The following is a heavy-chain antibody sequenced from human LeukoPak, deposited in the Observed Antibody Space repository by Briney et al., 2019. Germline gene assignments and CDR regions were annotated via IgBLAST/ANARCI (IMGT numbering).Heavy chain of an antibody. D-gene: IGHD3-9*01. CDR1: GFTVSSNY. V-gene: IGHV3-66*01. J-gene: IGHJ4*02. CDR3: ARGTTTSYYDILTGTRDY. CDR2: IYSGGST. Sequence: GGSLRLSCAASGFTVSSNYMSWVRQAPGKGLEWVSVIYSGGSTYYADSEKGRFTISRDNSKNTLYLQMNSLRAEDTAVYYCARGTTTSYYDILTGTRDYWGQGTLVTVSS.